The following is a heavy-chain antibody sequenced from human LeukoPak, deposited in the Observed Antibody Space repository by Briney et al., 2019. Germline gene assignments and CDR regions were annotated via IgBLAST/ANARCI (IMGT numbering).Heavy chain of an antibody. CDR1: GGSFSGYY. CDR2: INHSGST. D-gene: IGHD5-24*01. Sequence: SETLSLTCAVYGGSFSGYYWSWIRQPPGKGLEWIGEINHSGSTNYNPSLKSRVTISVDTSKNQFSLKLSSVTAADTAVYYCARGGSPWPYYYYGMDVWGQGTTVTVSS. J-gene: IGHJ6*02. V-gene: IGHV4-34*01. CDR3: ARGGSPWPYYYYGMDV.